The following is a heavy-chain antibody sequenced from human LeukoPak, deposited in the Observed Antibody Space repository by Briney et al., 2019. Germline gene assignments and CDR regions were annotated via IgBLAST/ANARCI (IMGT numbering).Heavy chain of an antibody. D-gene: IGHD4-17*01. J-gene: IGHJ4*02. V-gene: IGHV3-23*01. CDR2: ISGGGGST. CDR1: GSTFSSYV. Sequence: GGSLRLSCAASGSTFSSYVMSWVRQAPGKVLEWVSAISGGGGSTYYADSVKGRFTFSRDTSKNTLYLQMNSLRAEDTALYYCAKLYNDYGDENFDYWGQGTLVTVSS. CDR3: AKLYNDYGDENFDY.